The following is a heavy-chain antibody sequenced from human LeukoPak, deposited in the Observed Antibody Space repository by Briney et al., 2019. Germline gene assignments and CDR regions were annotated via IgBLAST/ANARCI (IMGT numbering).Heavy chain of an antibody. J-gene: IGHJ6*02. CDR2: ISAYNGNT. Sequence: GASVKVSCKASGYTFTSYGISWVRQAPGQGLEWMGWISAYNGNTNHAQKLQGRVTMTTDTSTSTAYMELRSLRSDDTAVYYCARDLAGRDYYGMDVWGQGTTVTVSS. V-gene: IGHV1-18*01. CDR1: GYTFTSYG. CDR3: ARDLAGRDYYGMDV. D-gene: IGHD6-13*01.